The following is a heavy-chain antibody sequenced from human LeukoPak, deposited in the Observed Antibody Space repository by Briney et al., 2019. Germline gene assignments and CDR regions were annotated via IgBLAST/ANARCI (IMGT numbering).Heavy chain of an antibody. D-gene: IGHD1-26*01. J-gene: IGHJ4*02. CDR2: INLNSGGT. CDR1: GYTFTGYF. V-gene: IGHV1-2*06. Sequence: ASVKVSCKASGYTFTGYFMHWVRQAPGQGLGWMGRINLNSGGTYYAQNFQGRVTMTRDTSISTAYVELSRLTSDDTAVYYCARDLSSTSNWEFDYWGQGTLVTASS. CDR3: ARDLSSTSNWEFDY.